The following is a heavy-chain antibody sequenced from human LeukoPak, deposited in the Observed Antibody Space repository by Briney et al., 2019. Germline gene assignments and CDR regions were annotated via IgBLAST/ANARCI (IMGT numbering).Heavy chain of an antibody. CDR3: ARARRRVEMATIRAVYYFDY. V-gene: IGHV3-48*04. CDR1: GFTFSSYS. Sequence: PGGSLRLSCADSGFTFSSYSMNWVRQAPGKGLEWVSYISSSSNTIYYADSVKGRFTISRDNAKNSLYLQMNSLRAEDTAVYYCARARRRVEMATIRAVYYFDYWGQGTLVTVSS. J-gene: IGHJ4*02. D-gene: IGHD5-24*01. CDR2: ISSSSNTI.